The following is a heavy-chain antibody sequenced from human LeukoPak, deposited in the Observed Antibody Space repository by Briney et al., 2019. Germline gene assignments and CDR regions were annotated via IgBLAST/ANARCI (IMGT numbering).Heavy chain of an antibody. Sequence: PGGSLRLSCAASGFTFSSYGMHWVRQAPGKGLEWVAVISYDGSNKYYADSVKGRFTISRDNSKNTLYLQMNSLRAEDTAVYYCARGADTGYSSDSWGKGTTVTVSS. V-gene: IGHV3-30*03. CDR3: ARGADTGYSSDS. D-gene: IGHD6-19*01. CDR2: ISYDGSNK. J-gene: IGHJ6*04. CDR1: GFTFSSYG.